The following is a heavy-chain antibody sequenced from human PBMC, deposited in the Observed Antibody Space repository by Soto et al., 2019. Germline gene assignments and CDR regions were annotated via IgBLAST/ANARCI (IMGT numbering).Heavy chain of an antibody. CDR2: ISAYNGNT. CDR1: GYTFTNFG. J-gene: IGHJ4*02. Sequence: QVQLVQSGAEVKKPGASVKVSCKASGYTFTNFGISWLRQAPGQGLEWRGWISAYNGNTNSAQNFQGRVTMTTDTSTSTAYMELRSLRSDDTAVYYFARGVPAIDYWGQGTLVTVSS. CDR3: ARGVPAIDY. V-gene: IGHV1-18*01.